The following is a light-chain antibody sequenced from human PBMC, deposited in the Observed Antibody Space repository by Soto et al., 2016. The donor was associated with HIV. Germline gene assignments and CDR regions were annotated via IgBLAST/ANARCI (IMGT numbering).Light chain of an antibody. Sequence: SYVLTQPPSVSVAPGKTARITCGGMNIGSKVVHWYQLKPGQAPILVVFDDANRPSAIPERFSGANSGSTATLTISRVEAGDEADYYCQVWDTNTDHWVFGGGTKLTV. CDR2: DDA. J-gene: IGLJ3*02. V-gene: IGLV3-21*03. CDR1: NIGSKV. CDR3: QVWDTNTDHWV.